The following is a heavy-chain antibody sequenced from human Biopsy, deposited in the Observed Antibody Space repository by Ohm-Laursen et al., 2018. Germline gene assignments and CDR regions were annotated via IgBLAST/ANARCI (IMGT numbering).Heavy chain of an antibody. D-gene: IGHD3-9*01. CDR3: ATKLTGYFHH. J-gene: IGHJ1*01. CDR2: NIPILGTG. Sequence: ASSVKVSCKAPGGTFSNYGVNWVRQAPGQGLEWLGGNIPILGTGNYAQKFQDRVTVAAGTSTSTATMELRSLRSDDTAVYYCATKLTGYFHHWGQGTPVIVSS. V-gene: IGHV1-69*06. CDR1: GGTFSNYG.